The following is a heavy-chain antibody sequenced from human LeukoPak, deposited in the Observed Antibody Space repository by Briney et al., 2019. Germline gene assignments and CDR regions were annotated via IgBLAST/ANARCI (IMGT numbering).Heavy chain of an antibody. CDR1: GGTFSSYA. V-gene: IGHV1-69*04. J-gene: IGHJ4*02. Sequence: SVKVSCKASGGTFSSYAISWVRQAPGQGLEWMGRIIPIFGIANYAQKFQGRVTITADKSTSTAYMELSSLRSEDTAVYYCAREGEAVAATFDYWGQGTLVTVSS. D-gene: IGHD6-19*01. CDR3: AREGEAVAATFDY. CDR2: IIPIFGIA.